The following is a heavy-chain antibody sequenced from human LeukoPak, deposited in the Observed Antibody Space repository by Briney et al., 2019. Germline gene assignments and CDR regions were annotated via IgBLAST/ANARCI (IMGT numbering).Heavy chain of an antibody. V-gene: IGHV3-74*01. CDR2: INSDGRTT. Sequence: PGGSLRLSCAVSGFTLSNYWMHWVRQAPGKGLVWVSRINSDGRTTTYADSVKGRFTVSRDNARNTLYLQMNPLRAEDTAVYYCARGSSTSSTRVVDYWGQGTLVTVSS. CDR3: ARGSSTSSTRVVDY. D-gene: IGHD2-2*01. CDR1: GFTLSNYW. J-gene: IGHJ4*02.